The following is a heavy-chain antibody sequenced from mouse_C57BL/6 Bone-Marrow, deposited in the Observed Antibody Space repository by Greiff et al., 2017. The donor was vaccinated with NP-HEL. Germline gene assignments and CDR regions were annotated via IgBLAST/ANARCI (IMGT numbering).Heavy chain of an antibody. V-gene: IGHV1-69*01. CDR1: GYTFTSYW. CDR3: ARDPIYYYGSSLSYWYFDV. Sequence: QVQLQQPGAELVMPGASVELSCKASGYTFTSYWMHWVKQRPGQGLEWIGEIDPSDSYTNYNQKFKGKSTLTVDKSSSTAYMQLSSLTSEDPAVYYCARDPIYYYGSSLSYWYFDVWGTGTTVTVSS. D-gene: IGHD1-1*01. CDR2: IDPSDSYT. J-gene: IGHJ1*03.